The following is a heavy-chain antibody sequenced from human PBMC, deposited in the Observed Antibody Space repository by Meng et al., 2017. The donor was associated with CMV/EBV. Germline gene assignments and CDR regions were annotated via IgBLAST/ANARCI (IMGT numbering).Heavy chain of an antibody. Sequence: GHRPVEPSRTPFPNRAASGGALRRGGYSRSRLRQPPGQGLEWIGYIYYSGSAYYNPSLKRRVTISVDTSKTQFSRKLSSVTAADTAVYYCDRELDYDYVWGSYRYSVGYFDYWGQGTLVTVSS. CDR1: GGALRRGGYS. D-gene: IGHD3-16*02. CDR3: DRELDYDYVWGSYRYSVGYFDY. J-gene: IGHJ4*02. V-gene: IGHV4-30-4*08. CDR2: IYYSGSA.